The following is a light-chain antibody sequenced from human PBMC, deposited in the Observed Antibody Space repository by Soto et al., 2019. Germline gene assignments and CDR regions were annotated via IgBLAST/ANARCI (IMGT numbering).Light chain of an antibody. CDR2: DAS. Sequence: DIQMTQSPSSLSASVGDGVTITCRASQSISSYLNWYQQKPGKAPNLLIYDASSLESGVPARFSGSGSGTDFTLTISSLQPEDVATYYCQKYNSALGTFGQGTKVDIK. CDR1: QSISSY. J-gene: IGKJ1*01. CDR3: QKYNSALGT. V-gene: IGKV1-39*01.